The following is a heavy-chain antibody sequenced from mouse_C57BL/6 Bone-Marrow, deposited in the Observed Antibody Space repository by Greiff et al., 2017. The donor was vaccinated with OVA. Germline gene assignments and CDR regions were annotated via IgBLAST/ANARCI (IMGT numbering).Heavy chain of an antibody. D-gene: IGHD4-1*01. V-gene: IGHV1-55*01. Sequence: QVQLQQSGAELVKPGASVKMSCKASGYTFTSYWITWVKQRPGQGLEWIGDIYPGSGSTNYNEKFKSKATLTVDTSSSTAYMQLSSLTSEDSAVYYCARAPPWEEEYYFDYWGQGTTLTVSS. CDR3: ARAPPWEEEYYFDY. CDR1: GYTFTSYW. CDR2: IYPGSGST. J-gene: IGHJ2*01.